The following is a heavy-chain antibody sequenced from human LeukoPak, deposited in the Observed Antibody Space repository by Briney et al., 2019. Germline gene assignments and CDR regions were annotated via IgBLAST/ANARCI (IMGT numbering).Heavy chain of an antibody. J-gene: IGHJ4*02. V-gene: IGHV4-34*01. CDR1: GGSFSGYY. CDR3: ARGLEAYSSGTFDY. D-gene: IGHD6-19*01. CDR2: INHSGST. Sequence: SETLSLTCAVYGGSFSGYYWSWIRQPPGKGLEWIGEINHSGSTNYNPSLKSRVTISVDTSKNQFPLNLSSVTAADTAVYYCARGLEAYSSGTFDYWGQGTLVTVSS.